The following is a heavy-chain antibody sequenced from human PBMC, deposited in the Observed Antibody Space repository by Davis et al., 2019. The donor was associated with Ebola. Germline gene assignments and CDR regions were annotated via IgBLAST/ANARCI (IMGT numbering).Heavy chain of an antibody. V-gene: IGHV5-51*01. CDR1: GYSFTSYW. Sequence: GGSLRLSCKGSGYSFTSYWIGWVRQMPGKGLEWMGIIYPGDSDTRYSPSFQGQVTISADKSISTAYLQWSSLKASDTAMYYCARQELGCSSTSCYYPTPFVYWGQGTLVTVSS. CDR3: ARQELGCSSTSCYYPTPFVY. D-gene: IGHD2-2*01. J-gene: IGHJ4*02. CDR2: IYPGDSDT.